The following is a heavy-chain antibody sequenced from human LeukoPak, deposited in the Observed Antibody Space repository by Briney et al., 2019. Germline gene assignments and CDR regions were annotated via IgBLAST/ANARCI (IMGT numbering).Heavy chain of an antibody. J-gene: IGHJ4*02. CDR3: AQIRPSTYYDSSGSFDY. Sequence: SETLSLTCTLSGGSISSNYWSWIRQPPGKGLEWVGYISYTGSTHYKPSLKSRVTISLDTSKNQFSLKLSSVTAADTAVYYCAQIRPSTYYDSSGSFDYWGQGTLVAVSS. CDR2: ISYTGST. CDR1: GGSISSNY. V-gene: IGHV4-59*08. D-gene: IGHD3-22*01.